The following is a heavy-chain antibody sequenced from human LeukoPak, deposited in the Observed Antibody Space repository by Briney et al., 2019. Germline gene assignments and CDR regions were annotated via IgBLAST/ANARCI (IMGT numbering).Heavy chain of an antibody. D-gene: IGHD1-20*01. V-gene: IGHV4-31*03. CDR3: ARGLPGARIPYHFDS. J-gene: IGHJ4*02. CDR1: GGSISSGGYF. CDR2: IYYTGST. Sequence: SETLSLTCTVSGGSISSGGYFWSWIRQHPGKGLEWIGYIYYTGSTTCNPSLQSRVTISVDTSKNNFSLRLNSVTAADTAVYFCARGLPGARIPYHFDSWGQGTLVVVSS.